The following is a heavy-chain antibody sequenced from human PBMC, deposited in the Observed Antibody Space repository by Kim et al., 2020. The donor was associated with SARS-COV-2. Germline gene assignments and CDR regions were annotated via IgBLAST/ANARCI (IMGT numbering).Heavy chain of an antibody. CDR3: ATGGKYSGYDSEFRY. V-gene: IGHV1-24*01. J-gene: IGHJ4*02. CDR2: FDPEDGET. Sequence: ASVKVSCKVSGYTLTELSMHWVRQAPGKGLEWMGGFDPEDGETIYAQKFQGRVTMTEDTSTDTAYMELSSLRSEDTAVYYCATGGKYSGYDSEFRYWGQGTLVTVSS. CDR1: GYTLTELS. D-gene: IGHD5-12*01.